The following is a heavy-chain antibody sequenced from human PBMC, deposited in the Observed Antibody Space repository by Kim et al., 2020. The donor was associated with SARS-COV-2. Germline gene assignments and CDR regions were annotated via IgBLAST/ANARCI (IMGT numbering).Heavy chain of an antibody. J-gene: IGHJ4*02. CDR2: ISSSSSYI. V-gene: IGHV3-21*01. Sequence: GGSLRLSCAASGFTFSSYSMNWVRQAPGKGLEWVSSISSSSSYIYYADSVKGRFTISRDNAKNSLYLQMNSLRAEDTAVYYCAREGGWVVTAHNDYWGQGTLVTVSS. CDR3: AREGGWVVTAHNDY. D-gene: IGHD2-21*02. CDR1: GFTFSSYS.